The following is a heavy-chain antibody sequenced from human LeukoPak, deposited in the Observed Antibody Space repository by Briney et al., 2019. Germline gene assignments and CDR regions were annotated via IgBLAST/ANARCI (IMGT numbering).Heavy chain of an antibody. CDR2: IYTSGST. Sequence: SETLSLTCTVSGGSISSYYWSWIRQPAGKGLEWIGRIYTSGSTNYNPSLKGRVTMSVDTSKNQFSLKLSSVTAADTAVYYCARDLPTVTTRYYYYMDVWGKGTTVTVSS. V-gene: IGHV4-4*07. CDR1: GGSISSYY. D-gene: IGHD4-17*01. CDR3: ARDLPTVTTRYYYYMDV. J-gene: IGHJ6*03.